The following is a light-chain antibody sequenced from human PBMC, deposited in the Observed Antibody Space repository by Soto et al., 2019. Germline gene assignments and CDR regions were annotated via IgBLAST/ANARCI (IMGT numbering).Light chain of an antibody. J-gene: IGLJ1*01. CDR2: DGS. Sequence: QSVLTQPASVSGSPGQSITISCTGTSSDVGGYNYVSWYQQHPGKAPKLMIYDGSNRPSGVSNRFSGSKSGNTASLTISGLQAEDEADYYCISYTLSITIPHVFGTGTKLTVL. CDR3: ISYTLSITIPHV. CDR1: SSDVGGYNY. V-gene: IGLV2-14*01.